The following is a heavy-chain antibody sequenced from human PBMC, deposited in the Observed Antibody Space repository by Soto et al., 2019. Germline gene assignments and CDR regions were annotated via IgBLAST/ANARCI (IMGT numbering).Heavy chain of an antibody. J-gene: IGHJ4*02. CDR1: GGSISSGGYY. CDR2: IYYSGST. D-gene: IGHD2-21*02. CDR3: ARLLVTSTPAVDY. V-gene: IGHV4-31*03. Sequence: PSETLSLTCTVSGGSISSGGYYWSWIRQHPGKGLEWIGYIYYSGSTYYNPSLKSRVAISVDTSKNQFSLKLSSVTAADTAVYYCARLLVTSTPAVDYWGQGTLVTVSS.